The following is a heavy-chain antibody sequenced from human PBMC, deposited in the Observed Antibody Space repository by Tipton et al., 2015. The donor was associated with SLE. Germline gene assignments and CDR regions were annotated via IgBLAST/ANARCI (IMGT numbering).Heavy chain of an antibody. CDR3: ARHKLSRWYFDL. J-gene: IGHJ2*01. V-gene: IGHV4-4*07. CDR2: MYTSGTS. Sequence: TLSLTCTVSGGSISSYYWSWIRQPAGKGLEWIGRMYTSGTSNNNPSLNSRVTMSVDSSRKQISLKLTSVTAADTAMYYCARHKLSRWYFDLWGRGTLVTVSS. CDR1: GGSISSYY.